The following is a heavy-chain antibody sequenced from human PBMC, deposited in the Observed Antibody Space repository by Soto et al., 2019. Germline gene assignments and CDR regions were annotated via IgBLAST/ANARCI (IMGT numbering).Heavy chain of an antibody. D-gene: IGHD2-15*01. Sequence: EVQLVESGGGLVKPGGSLRLSCAASGFTFSSYSMNWVRQAPGKGLEWVSSISSSSSYIYYADSVKGQFTISRDNAKNSLYLQMNSLRAEDTAVYYCARDRRCSGGSCFDYWGQGTLVTVSS. CDR3: ARDRRCSGGSCFDY. J-gene: IGHJ4*02. V-gene: IGHV3-21*01. CDR1: GFTFSSYS. CDR2: ISSSSSYI.